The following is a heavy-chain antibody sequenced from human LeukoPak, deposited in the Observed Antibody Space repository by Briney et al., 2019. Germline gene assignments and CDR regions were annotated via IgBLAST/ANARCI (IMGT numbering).Heavy chain of an antibody. V-gene: IGHV3-30*03. D-gene: IGHD6-19*01. Sequence: PGGSLRLSCAISGFTFNDYYMDWVRQAPGKGLEWLAYVAKHGRIDYYADSVKGRFTASRDNSRSTAYLQMNSLTPDDSAVYYCARDLMWLVDYWGQGTLVTVSA. CDR3: ARDLMWLVDY. J-gene: IGHJ4*02. CDR1: GFTFNDYY. CDR2: VAKHGRID.